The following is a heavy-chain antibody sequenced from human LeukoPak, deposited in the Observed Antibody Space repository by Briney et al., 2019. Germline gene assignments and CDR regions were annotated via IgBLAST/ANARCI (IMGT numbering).Heavy chain of an antibody. Sequence: ASVKVSCKASGYTFTGYYIHWLRQAPGQGLEWMGWINPDTGGTNYAQKFQGRVTMTRDTSISTAYMELSRLRSDDTAVYYCARVSVGGLGYCTSPSCPRGFDYWGQGALVTVSS. CDR2: INPDTGGT. CDR3: ARVSVGGLGYCTSPSCPRGFDY. J-gene: IGHJ4*02. D-gene: IGHD2-2*01. V-gene: IGHV1-2*02. CDR1: GYTFTGYY.